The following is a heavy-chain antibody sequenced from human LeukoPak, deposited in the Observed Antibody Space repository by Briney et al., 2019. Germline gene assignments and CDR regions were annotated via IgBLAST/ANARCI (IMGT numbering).Heavy chain of an antibody. CDR2: ISSSSSYI. CDR1: GFTFSSYS. CDR3: ARDGGYSYGLAAYFDY. J-gene: IGHJ4*02. V-gene: IGHV3-21*01. D-gene: IGHD5-18*01. Sequence: PGGSLRLSCAASGFTFSSYSMNWVRQAPGKGLEWVSSISSSSSYIYYADSVKGRFTISRDNAKNSLYLQMNSLRAEDTAVYYCARDGGYSYGLAAYFDYWGQGTLVTVSS.